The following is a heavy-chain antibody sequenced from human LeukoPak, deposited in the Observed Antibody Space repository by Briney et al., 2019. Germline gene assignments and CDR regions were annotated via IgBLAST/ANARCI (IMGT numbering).Heavy chain of an antibody. CDR2: INHSGST. CDR1: GGSFSGYY. D-gene: IGHD6-19*01. J-gene: IGHJ4*02. Sequence: SETLSLTCAVYGGSFSGYYWSWICQPPGKGLEWIGEINHSGSTNYNPSLKSRVTISVDTSKNQFSLKLSSVTAADTAVYYCARGRSSGWYGGYYFDYWGQGTLVTVSS. V-gene: IGHV4-34*01. CDR3: ARGRSSGWYGGYYFDY.